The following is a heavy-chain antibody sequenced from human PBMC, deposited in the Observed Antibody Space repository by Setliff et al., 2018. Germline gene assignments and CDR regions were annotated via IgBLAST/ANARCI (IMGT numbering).Heavy chain of an antibody. Sequence: GGSLRLSCAASGFALNNYPMGWVRQAPGKGLEWVSGISDDGGRTYYADSVKGRFTISRDNSKNTLYLQMSSLRAEDTAVYYCATDSGSSRLYNFWSGYSPNWGQGTLVTVSS. D-gene: IGHD3-3*01. CDR3: ATDSGSSRLYNFWSGYSPN. V-gene: IGHV3-23*01. J-gene: IGHJ4*02. CDR1: GFALNNYP. CDR2: ISDDGGRT.